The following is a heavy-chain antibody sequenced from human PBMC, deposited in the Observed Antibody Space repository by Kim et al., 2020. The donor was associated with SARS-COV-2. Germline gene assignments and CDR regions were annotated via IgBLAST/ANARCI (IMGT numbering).Heavy chain of an antibody. CDR1: GFTFSSYA. CDR3: AKNIVVVPAATGHWGY. V-gene: IGHV3-23*01. J-gene: IGHJ4*02. D-gene: IGHD2-2*01. Sequence: GGSLRLSCAASGFTFSSYAMSWVRQAPGKGLEWVSAISGSGGSTYYADSVKGPFTISRDNSKNTLYLQMNSLRAEDTAVYYCAKNIVVVPAATGHWGYWGQGTLVTVSS. CDR2: ISGSGGST.